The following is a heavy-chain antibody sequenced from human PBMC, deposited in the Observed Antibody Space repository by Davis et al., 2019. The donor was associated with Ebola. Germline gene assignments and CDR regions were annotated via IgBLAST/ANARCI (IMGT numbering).Heavy chain of an antibody. Sequence: GESLKISCAASGFTFSNYAISWVRQAPGKGLEWVSAITSVGNTFYTDSVRGRFTISRDNSKNTLDLQMNSLRAEDTAVYYCAREHGPGQWYLDFWGRGTLVSVSS. CDR2: ITSVGNT. J-gene: IGHJ2*01. CDR3: AREHGPGQWYLDF. CDR1: GFTFSNYA. V-gene: IGHV3-23*01. D-gene: IGHD4-17*01.